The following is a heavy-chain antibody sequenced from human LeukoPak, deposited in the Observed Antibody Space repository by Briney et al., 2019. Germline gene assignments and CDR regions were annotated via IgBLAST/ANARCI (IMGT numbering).Heavy chain of an antibody. Sequence: GASVRVSCKASGYTFTSYDINWVRQATGQGLEWMGWMNPNSGNTGYAQKFQGRVTMTRNTSISTAYMELSSLRSEDTAVYYCARGKAWRSYSSGWYGHYWGQGTLVTVSS. CDR1: GYTFTSYD. J-gene: IGHJ4*02. D-gene: IGHD6-19*01. CDR3: ARGKAWRSYSSGWYGHY. CDR2: MNPNSGNT. V-gene: IGHV1-8*01.